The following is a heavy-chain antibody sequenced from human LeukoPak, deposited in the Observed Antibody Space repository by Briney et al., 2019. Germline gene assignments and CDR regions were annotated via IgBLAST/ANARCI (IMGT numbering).Heavy chain of an antibody. V-gene: IGHV3-23*01. CDR3: AKSPTVTTISWFDP. J-gene: IGHJ5*02. D-gene: IGHD4-17*01. CDR2: ISGSGGST. Sequence: GGSLRLSCAASGFTFQNYWMSWVRQAPGKGLEWVSAISGSGGSTYYADSVKGRFTISRDNSKNTLYLQMNSLRAEDTAVYYCAKSPTVTTISWFDPWGQGTLVTVSS. CDR1: GFTFQNYW.